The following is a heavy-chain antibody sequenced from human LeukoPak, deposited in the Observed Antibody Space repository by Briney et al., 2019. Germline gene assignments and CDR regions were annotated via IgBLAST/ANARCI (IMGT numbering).Heavy chain of an antibody. CDR1: GFTVSSNY. J-gene: IGHJ4*02. D-gene: IGHD6-13*01. V-gene: IGHV3-53*01. CDR2: IYSGGST. CDR3: ASAEPRGSIWYPY. Sequence: GGSLRLSCAASGFTVSSNYMSWVRQAPGKGLEWVSVIYSGGSTYCADSVKGRFTISRDNSKNTLYLQMNSLRAEDTAVYYCASAEPRGSIWYPYWGQGTPVTVSS.